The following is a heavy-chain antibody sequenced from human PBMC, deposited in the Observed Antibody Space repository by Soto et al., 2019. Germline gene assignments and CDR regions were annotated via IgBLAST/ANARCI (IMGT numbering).Heavy chain of an antibody. Sequence: GESLKISCAASGFTFSSYSMNWVRQAPGKGLEWVSSISSSSSYIYYADSVKGRFTISRDNAKNSLYLQMNSLRAEDTAVYYCARGTYYYDSSGYYADGAFDIWGQGTMVTVSS. CDR2: ISSSSSYI. D-gene: IGHD3-22*01. V-gene: IGHV3-21*01. CDR3: ARGTYYYDSSGYYADGAFDI. J-gene: IGHJ3*02. CDR1: GFTFSSYS.